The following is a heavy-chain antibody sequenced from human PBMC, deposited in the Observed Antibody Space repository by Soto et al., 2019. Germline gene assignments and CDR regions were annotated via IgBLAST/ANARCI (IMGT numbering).Heavy chain of an antibody. CDR2: RYYDGTT. V-gene: IGHV4-39*01. CDR1: GGSISSSTFY. Sequence: QLQLQESGPGLVKPSETLSLTCTVSGGSISSSTFYWVWIRQPPGKVLEWIGSRYYDGTTYYNPTIRSRVTISLDTSKNQFSMKMRSVTAAGTAAYYCAHFAWLHYWGQGTLVTVSS. J-gene: IGHJ4*02. D-gene: IGHD3-9*01. CDR3: AHFAWLHY.